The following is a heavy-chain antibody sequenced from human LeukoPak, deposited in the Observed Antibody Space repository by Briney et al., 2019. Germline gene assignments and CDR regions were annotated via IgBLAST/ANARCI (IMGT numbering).Heavy chain of an antibody. J-gene: IGHJ5*02. CDR2: IYYSGST. V-gene: IGHV4-59*12. D-gene: IGHD4-17*01. CDR1: GGSISSYY. CDR3: TRDTGTTGEVKFDP. Sequence: PSETLSLTCTVSGGSISSYYWSWIRQPPGKGLEWIGYIYYSGSTTYNPSLKSRVTMSVGTSKSQFPLNLMSVTAADTAVYYCTRDTGTTGEVKFDPWGQGTLVTVPS.